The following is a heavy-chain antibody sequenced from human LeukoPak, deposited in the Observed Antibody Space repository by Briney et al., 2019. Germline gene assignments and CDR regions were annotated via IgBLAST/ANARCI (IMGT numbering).Heavy chain of an antibody. Sequence: ASVNVSFKASGYTFTGYYMHWVRQAPGQGLEWVGRINPYSGGTKSLQKFQGRVAMTRDTSISTVYIELSRLKSDDTAIYYCAKTKYQLRSDCFHYIDVWGKGTTVTVSS. CDR1: GYTFTGYY. D-gene: IGHD2-2*01. CDR3: AKTKYQLRSDCFHYIDV. V-gene: IGHV1-2*06. J-gene: IGHJ6*03. CDR2: INPYSGGT.